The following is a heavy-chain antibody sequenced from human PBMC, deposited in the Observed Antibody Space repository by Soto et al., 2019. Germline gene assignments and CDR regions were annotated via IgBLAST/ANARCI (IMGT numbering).Heavy chain of an antibody. CDR2: ISANNGNT. CDR1: GYTFASYG. J-gene: IGHJ4*02. Sequence: ASVKVSCKASGYTFASYGINWVRQAPGQGLEWMGWISANNGNTNYAQKFQGRVTMTTDTSTSTSYMELRSLRSDDTAVYYCARDLGARYCISTSCYFDSWGQGTQDTVSS. D-gene: IGHD2-2*01. V-gene: IGHV1-18*01. CDR3: ARDLGARYCISTSCYFDS.